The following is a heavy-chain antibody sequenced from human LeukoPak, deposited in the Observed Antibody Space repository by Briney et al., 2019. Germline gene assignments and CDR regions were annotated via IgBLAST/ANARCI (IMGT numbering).Heavy chain of an antibody. CDR2: MNPNSGNT. CDR1: GYTLTSYD. J-gene: IGHJ5*02. V-gene: IGHV1-8*03. D-gene: IGHD3-3*01. Sequence: ASVKVSCKASGYTLTSYDINWVRQATGQGLEWMGWMNPNSGNTGYAQKFQRRVTITRNTSISTAYMELSSLRSEDTAVYYCARAYDFWSGYYHPRFDPWGQGTLVTVSS. CDR3: ARAYDFWSGYYHPRFDP.